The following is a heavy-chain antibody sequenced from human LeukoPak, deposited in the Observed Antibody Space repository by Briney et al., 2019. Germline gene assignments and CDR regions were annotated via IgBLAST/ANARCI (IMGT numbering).Heavy chain of an antibody. CDR1: GGTFSSYA. D-gene: IGHD2-2*02. CDR3: ARSSSDCSSTSCYIEGGDYYGMDV. CDR2: IIPIFGTA. Sequence: SVKVSCKASGGTFSSYAISWVRQAPGQGLEWMGGIIPIFGTANYAQKFQGRVTITADESTSTAYMELSSLRSEDTAVYYCARSSSDCSSTSCYIEGGDYYGMDVWGQGTTVTVSS. J-gene: IGHJ6*02. V-gene: IGHV1-69*13.